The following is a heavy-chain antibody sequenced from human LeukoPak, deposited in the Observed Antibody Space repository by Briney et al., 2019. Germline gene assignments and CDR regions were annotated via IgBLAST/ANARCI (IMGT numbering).Heavy chain of an antibody. J-gene: IGHJ3*02. CDR3: ARHRWEPNDAFDI. D-gene: IGHD1-26*01. V-gene: IGHV4-59*08. CDR1: GVSFSSYY. Sequence: TASETLSLTCTVSGVSFSSYYWSWIRQPPGKGLEWIGYIFYSGSANYNPSLKSRVTISVDTPKNQYSLKLSSVTAADTALYYCARHRWEPNDAFDIWGQGTMVTVSS. CDR2: IFYSGSA.